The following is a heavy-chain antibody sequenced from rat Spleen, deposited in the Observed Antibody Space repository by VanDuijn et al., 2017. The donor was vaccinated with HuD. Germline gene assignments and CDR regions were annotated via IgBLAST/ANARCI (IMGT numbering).Heavy chain of an antibody. CDR1: GFSLTNYG. Sequence: QVQLKESGPGLVQPSRTLSLTCTVSGFSLTNYGVYWVRQPPGKGLEWIAAIWGGGSTYFNSALKSRLSITRDTSKSQVLLEMNSLQIEDTDMYFCAREGPFNPVAYWGQGTLVTVSS. V-gene: IGHV2S8*01. D-gene: IGHD1-3*01. J-gene: IGHJ3*01. CDR3: AREGPFNPVAY. CDR2: IWGGGST.